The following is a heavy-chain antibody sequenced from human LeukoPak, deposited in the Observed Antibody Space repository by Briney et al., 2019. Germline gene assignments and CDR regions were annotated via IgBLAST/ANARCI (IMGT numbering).Heavy chain of an antibody. D-gene: IGHD6-13*01. Sequence: ASVKVSCKASGYTFTGYYMHWVRQAPGQGLEWMGWINPNSGGTNYAQKFQGRVTMTRDTSISTAYMKLSRLRSDDTAVYYCARDSTRIAKGMDVWGQGTTVTVSS. CDR1: GYTFTGYY. CDR2: INPNSGGT. J-gene: IGHJ6*02. V-gene: IGHV1-2*02. CDR3: ARDSTRIAKGMDV.